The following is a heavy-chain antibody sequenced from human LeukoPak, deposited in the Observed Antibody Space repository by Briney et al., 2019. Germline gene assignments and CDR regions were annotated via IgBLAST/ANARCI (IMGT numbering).Heavy chain of an antibody. Sequence: GGSLRLSCAASGFTLSNYCMHWVRQTPGKGLVWLARTCPGGPTSYYADSVKGRFTVSRDNSKNSLYLQMSNLRAEDTAVYFCARGGGLDVWGQGATVTVSS. D-gene: IGHD3-16*01. V-gene: IGHV3-74*01. CDR1: GFTLSNYC. CDR2: TCPGGPTS. CDR3: ARGGGLDV. J-gene: IGHJ6*02.